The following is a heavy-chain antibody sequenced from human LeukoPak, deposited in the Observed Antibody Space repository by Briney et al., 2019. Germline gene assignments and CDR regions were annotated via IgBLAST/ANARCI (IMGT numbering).Heavy chain of an antibody. J-gene: IGHJ4*02. V-gene: IGHV3-30*03. D-gene: IGHD4-23*01. CDR2: ISYDGSNK. CDR1: GFTFSSYG. Sequence: GGSLRLSCAASGFTFSSYGMHWVRQAPGKGLEWVAVISYDGSNKYYADSVKGRFTISRDNSKNTLYLQMNSLRAEDTAVYYCATPIDYGGPVDYWGQGTLVTVSS. CDR3: ATPIDYGGPVDY.